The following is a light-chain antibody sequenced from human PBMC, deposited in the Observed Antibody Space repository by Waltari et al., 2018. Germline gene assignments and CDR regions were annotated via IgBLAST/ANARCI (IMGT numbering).Light chain of an antibody. CDR3: QQYNNWPPYT. CDR2: GAS. CDR1: QSGSSN. V-gene: IGKV3-15*01. Sequence: EIVMTQSPATLSVSPGERAPLSCRASQSGSSNLAWYQQKPGQAPRHLIYGASTRATGIPARFSGGGSGTEFTITISSMQSEDFAVYYCQQYNNWPPYTFGQGTKLEIK. J-gene: IGKJ2*01.